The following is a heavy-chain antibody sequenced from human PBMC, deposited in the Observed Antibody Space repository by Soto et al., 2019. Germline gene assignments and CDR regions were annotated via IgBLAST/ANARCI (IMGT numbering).Heavy chain of an antibody. V-gene: IGHV4-59*01. CDR3: GRGIETGLRDNWFDP. CDR2: IYYSGST. CDR1: GGSISSYY. Sequence: PSETLSLTCTVSGGSISSYYWSWIRQPPGKGLEWIGYIYYSGSTNYNPSLKSRVTISVDTSKNQFSLKLSSVTAADTAVYYCGRGIETGLRDNWFDPWGQGTLVTVSS. J-gene: IGHJ5*02. D-gene: IGHD7-27*01.